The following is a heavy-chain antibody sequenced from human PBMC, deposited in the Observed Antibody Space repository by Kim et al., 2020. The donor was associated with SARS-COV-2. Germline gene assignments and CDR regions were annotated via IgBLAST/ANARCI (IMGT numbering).Heavy chain of an antibody. CDR3: ARQGRGLAPHTQRNYYM. D-gene: IGHD3-10*01. V-gene: IGHV3-30-3*01. Sequence: GGSLRLSCAASGFTFSSYAMHWVRQAPGKGLEWVAVISYDGSNKYYADSVKGRFTISRDNSKNTLYLQMNSLRAEDTAVYYCARQGRGLAPHTQRNYYM. CDR1: GFTFSSYA. CDR2: ISYDGSNK. J-gene: IGHJ6*03.